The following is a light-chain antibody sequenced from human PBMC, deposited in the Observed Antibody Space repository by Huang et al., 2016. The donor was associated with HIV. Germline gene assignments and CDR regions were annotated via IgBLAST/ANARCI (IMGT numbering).Light chain of an antibody. V-gene: IGKV3-15*01. Sequence: ERVMTQSPATLAASPGERATLSCRASQSVSNNLAWYQQKPGQAPSLLFYEASSRATGVPARFSASGSGTEFTLTISSLQSEDFAIYYCQQFNNWPPSFGGGTKVEIK. J-gene: IGKJ4*01. CDR1: QSVSNN. CDR3: QQFNNWPPS. CDR2: EAS.